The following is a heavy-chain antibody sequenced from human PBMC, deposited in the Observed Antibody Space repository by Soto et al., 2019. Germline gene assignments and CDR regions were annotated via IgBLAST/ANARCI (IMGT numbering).Heavy chain of an antibody. CDR2: ISGSGGST. CDR1: GFTFSSRS. J-gene: IGHJ4*02. D-gene: IGHD6-19*01. Sequence: GGSLRLSCAASGFTFSSRSMNWVRQAPGKGPEWVASISGSGGSTYYADSVKGRFTISRDNSKNTLYLQMNSLRAEDTAVYYCAKLHSGWSVDYWGQGTLVTVSS. CDR3: AKLHSGWSVDY. V-gene: IGHV3-23*01.